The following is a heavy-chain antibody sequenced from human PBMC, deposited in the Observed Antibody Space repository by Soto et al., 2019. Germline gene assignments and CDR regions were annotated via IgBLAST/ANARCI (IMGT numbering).Heavy chain of an antibody. D-gene: IGHD5-18*01. Sequence: EVQLLESGGGLVQPGGSLRLSCAASGFTFTSYATAWVRQVPGKGLEWVSTISATGGSYYYAGSVKGRFTITRDNSKSTVYLQMNSLRDVDTALYYCAKDRGYSYGYGFDYWGKGTLVTVSS. CDR3: AKDRGYSYGYGFDY. CDR2: ISATGGSY. J-gene: IGHJ4*02. V-gene: IGHV3-23*01. CDR1: GFTFTSYA.